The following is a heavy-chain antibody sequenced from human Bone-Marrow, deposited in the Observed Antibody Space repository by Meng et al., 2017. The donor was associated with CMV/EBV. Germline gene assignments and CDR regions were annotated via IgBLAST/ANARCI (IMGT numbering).Heavy chain of an antibody. V-gene: IGHV3-30-3*01. CDR2: ISYDGSNK. J-gene: IGHJ6*02. Sequence: GRSLRLSCAASGFTFSSYAMHWVRQAPGKGLEWVAVISYDGSNKYYADSVKGRFTISRDNARNSLYMEMNSLRPEDTAVYYCVPHDCAMDVWGQGTTVTVSS. CDR1: GFTFSSYA. CDR3: VPHDCAMDV.